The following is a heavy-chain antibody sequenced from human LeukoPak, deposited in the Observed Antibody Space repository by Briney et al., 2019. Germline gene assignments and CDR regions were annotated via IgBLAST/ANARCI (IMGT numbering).Heavy chain of an antibody. CDR1: GYTFTSYA. J-gene: IGHJ4*02. D-gene: IGHD6-13*01. CDR3: ARDRRSGIAAAGTPSFDY. CDR2: INAGNGNT. V-gene: IGHV1-3*01. Sequence: ASVKVSCKASGYTFTSYAMHWVRQAPGQRLEWMGWINAGNGNTKYSQKFQGRVTITRDTSAGTAYMELSSLRSEDTAVYYCARDRRSGIAAAGTPSFDYWGQGTLVTVSS.